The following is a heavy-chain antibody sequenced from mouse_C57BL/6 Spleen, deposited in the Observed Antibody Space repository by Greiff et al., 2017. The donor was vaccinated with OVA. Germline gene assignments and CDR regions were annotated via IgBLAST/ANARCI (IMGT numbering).Heavy chain of an antibody. CDR2: INPNNGGT. CDR3: ARRRSRAMDY. V-gene: IGHV1-18*01. CDR1: GYTFTDYN. D-gene: IGHD1-1*01. Sequence: VQLKESGPELVKPGASVKIPCKASGYTFTDYNMDWVKQSHGQSLEWIGDINPNNGGTIYNQKFKGTATLTVDKASSTAYMELRSLTSEDTAVYYCARRRSRAMDYWGQGTSVTVSS. J-gene: IGHJ4*01.